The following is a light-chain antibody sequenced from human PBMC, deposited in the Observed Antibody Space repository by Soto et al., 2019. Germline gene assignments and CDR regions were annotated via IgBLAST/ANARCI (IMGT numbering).Light chain of an antibody. V-gene: IGKV3-15*01. Sequence: EIVMTQSPATLSVSPGERATLSCRASQSVSSNLAWYQQKPGQAPRLLIYGASTRATGIPARFSGSGSGTXXXXXXXXXXXXXXXXXYCQQYXXWPPYTFGQGTKLEIK. CDR1: QSVSSN. J-gene: IGKJ2*01. CDR2: GAS. CDR3: QQYXXWPPYT.